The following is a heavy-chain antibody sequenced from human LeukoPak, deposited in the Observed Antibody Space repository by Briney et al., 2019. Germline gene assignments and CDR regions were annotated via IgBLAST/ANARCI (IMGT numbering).Heavy chain of an antibody. CDR2: INAGNGNT. CDR1: GYSFTSNY. Sequence: GASVKVSCKASGYSFTSNYIHWVRQAPGQRLEWMGWINAGNGNTKYSQKFQGRVTITRDTSASTAYMELSSLRSEDTAVYYCARDGHDFWSGYNHIDYWGQGTLVTVSS. D-gene: IGHD3-3*01. CDR3: ARDGHDFWSGYNHIDY. J-gene: IGHJ4*02. V-gene: IGHV1-3*01.